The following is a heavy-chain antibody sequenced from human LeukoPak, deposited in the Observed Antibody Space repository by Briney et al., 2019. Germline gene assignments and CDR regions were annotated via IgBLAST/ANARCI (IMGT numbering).Heavy chain of an antibody. J-gene: IGHJ4*02. Sequence: PSETLSLTCTVSGGSISSYYWGWIRQPPGKGLEWIGSIYYSGSTYYNPSLKSRVTISVDTSKNQFSLKVRSVTAADTAVYYCATFSGVAAIGPDVDYWGQGTLVTVSS. CDR3: ATFSGVAAIGPDVDY. CDR2: IYYSGST. V-gene: IGHV4-39*07. CDR1: GGSISSYY. D-gene: IGHD5-24*01.